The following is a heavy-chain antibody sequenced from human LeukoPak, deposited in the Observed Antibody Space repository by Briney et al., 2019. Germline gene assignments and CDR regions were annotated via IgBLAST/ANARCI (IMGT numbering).Heavy chain of an antibody. CDR1: GGTFSSCA. J-gene: IGHJ4*02. V-gene: IGHV1-69*05. CDR3: ARASGYDWGVDY. D-gene: IGHD5-12*01. Sequence: SVKVSCKASGGTFSSCAISWVRQAPGQGLEWMGRIIPIFGTANYAQKFQGRVTITTDESTSTAYMELSSLRSEDTAVYYCARASGYDWGVDYWGQGTLVTVSS. CDR2: IIPIFGTA.